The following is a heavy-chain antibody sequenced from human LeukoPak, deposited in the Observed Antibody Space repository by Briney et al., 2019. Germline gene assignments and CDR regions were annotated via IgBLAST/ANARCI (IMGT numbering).Heavy chain of an antibody. Sequence: WGSLRLSCAASGFSLSGFWMHWVRQAPGKGLVWVSQINGDGSSTGYADSVRGRFTISRDNAKNTLYLQVNSLRAEDTAVYYCGRGGTSPIDYWGQGTLVTVSS. J-gene: IGHJ4*02. D-gene: IGHD1-1*01. CDR1: GFSLSGFW. CDR3: GRGGTSPIDY. V-gene: IGHV3-74*01. CDR2: INGDGSST.